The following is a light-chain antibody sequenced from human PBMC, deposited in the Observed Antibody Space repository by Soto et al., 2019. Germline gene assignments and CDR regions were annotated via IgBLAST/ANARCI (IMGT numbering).Light chain of an antibody. CDR1: QSISSY. V-gene: IGKV1-39*01. CDR3: QQYENWPQLT. Sequence: DIQMTQSPSSLSASVEDRVTITCRASQSISSYLNWYQQKPGKASKLLIYAASSLQSGVPSRFSGSGSGTEFTLTISSLHPDDFAVYYCQQYENWPQLTFGGGTKVDIK. CDR2: AAS. J-gene: IGKJ4*01.